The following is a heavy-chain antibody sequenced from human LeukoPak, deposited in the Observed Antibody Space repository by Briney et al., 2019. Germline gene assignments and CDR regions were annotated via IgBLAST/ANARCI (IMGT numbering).Heavy chain of an antibody. CDR3: ARAPYCIGGSCRFDY. V-gene: IGHV3-7*03. Sequence: GGSLRLSCAVSGFTSSSYWMSRVRQAPGKGLEWVANIKQDGSEKYYVDSVKDRFTISRDNAKNSLYLQMNSLRAEDTAVYYCARAPYCIGGSCRFDYWGQGTLVTVSS. D-gene: IGHD2-15*01. CDR2: IKQDGSEK. J-gene: IGHJ4*02. CDR1: GFTSSSYW.